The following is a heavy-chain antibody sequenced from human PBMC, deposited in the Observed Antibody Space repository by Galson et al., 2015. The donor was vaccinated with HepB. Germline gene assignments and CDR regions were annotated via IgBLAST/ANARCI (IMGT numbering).Heavy chain of an antibody. CDR2: INPNSGGT. V-gene: IGHV1-2*02. CDR3: AGDFWSGYHRYFDY. J-gene: IGHJ4*02. CDR1: GYTFTGYY. D-gene: IGHD3-3*01. Sequence: SVKVSCKASGYTFTGYYMHWVRQAPGQGLEWMGWINPNSGGTNYAQKFQGRVTMTRDTSISTAYMELSSLRSEDTAVYYCAGDFWSGYHRYFDYWGQGTLVTVSS.